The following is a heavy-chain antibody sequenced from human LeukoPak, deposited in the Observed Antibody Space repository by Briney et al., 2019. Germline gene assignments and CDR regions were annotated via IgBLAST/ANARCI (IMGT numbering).Heavy chain of an antibody. CDR1: GYSFTSYW. Sequence: GESLKISCKGSGYSFTSYWIGWVRQMPGKGLEWMGIIYPGDSDTGYSPSFQGQVTISADKSISTAYLQWSSLKASDTAMYYCASGYYYDSSGYKHYFDYWGQGTLVTVSS. CDR3: ASGYYYDSSGYKHYFDY. V-gene: IGHV5-51*01. CDR2: IYPGDSDT. J-gene: IGHJ4*02. D-gene: IGHD3-22*01.